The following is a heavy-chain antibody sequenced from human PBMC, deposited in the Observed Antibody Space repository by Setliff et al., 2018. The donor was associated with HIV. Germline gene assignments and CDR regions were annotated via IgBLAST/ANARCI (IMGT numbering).Heavy chain of an antibody. CDR3: ARPATYGTLDAFDI. V-gene: IGHV5-51*01. D-gene: IGHD3-10*01. CDR2: IFPDDSDT. CDR1: GYSFSDYW. J-gene: IGHJ3*02. Sequence: GESLKISCKASGYSFSDYWIGWVRQMPGKGLEWMGIIFPDDSDTRYSPSFQGHVTISADKSISTAYLQWSSLKASDTAIYYCARPATYGTLDAFDIWGQGTMVTVSS.